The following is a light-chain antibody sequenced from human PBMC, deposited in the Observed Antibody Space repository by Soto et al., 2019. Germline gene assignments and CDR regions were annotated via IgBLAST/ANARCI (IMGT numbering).Light chain of an antibody. CDR1: QSVNSY. V-gene: IGKV3-11*01. J-gene: IGKJ4*01. CDR3: QQRASWPLT. Sequence: EIVLTQSPATLSLSPGERATLSCRASQSVNSYLAWYQQKHGQAPRLLIYDSSNRATGIPARFSGSGSGTDFTLTISSLEPEDFAVYYCQQRASWPLTFGGGTKVEIK. CDR2: DSS.